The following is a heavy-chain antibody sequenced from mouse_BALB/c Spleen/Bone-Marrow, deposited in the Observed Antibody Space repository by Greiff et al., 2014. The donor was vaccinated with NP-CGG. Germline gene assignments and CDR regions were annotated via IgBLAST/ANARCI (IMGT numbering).Heavy chain of an antibody. D-gene: IGHD1-1*01. CDR3: ARQRGGGYYGFFAY. V-gene: IGHV5-6*02. J-gene: IGHJ3*01. Sequence: EVKLVESGGALVKPGGSLKLSCAASGFTFSSYGMSWVRQTPDKRLEWVATISSGDGYTYYPDSVKGRFTISRDNAKNTLYLQMSSLTAEDSAMYYCARQRGGGYYGFFAYGGQGTLVTVSA. CDR2: ISSGDGYT. CDR1: GFTFSSYG.